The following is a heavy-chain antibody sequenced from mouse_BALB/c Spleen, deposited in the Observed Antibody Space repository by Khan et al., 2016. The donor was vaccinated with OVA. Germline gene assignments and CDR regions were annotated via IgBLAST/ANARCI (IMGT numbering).Heavy chain of an antibody. CDR3: TRDRIDY. J-gene: IGHJ2*01. Sequence: QVQLKESGAELAKPGASVKMSCKASGYTFTSFWMHWVKQRPGQGLEWIGYINPTSGYTDYNEKFKDRATLSADKSSSTAYMQLSSLTSEDAGVYFCTRDRIDYWGQGTTLTVSS. CDR1: GYTFTSFW. V-gene: IGHV1-7*01. CDR2: INPTSGYT.